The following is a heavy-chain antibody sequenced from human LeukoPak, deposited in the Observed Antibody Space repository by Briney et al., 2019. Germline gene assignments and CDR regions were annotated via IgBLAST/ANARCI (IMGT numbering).Heavy chain of an antibody. V-gene: IGHV3-21*01. CDR1: GFTFSSYS. J-gene: IGHJ4*02. CDR2: ISSSSSYI. D-gene: IGHD1-14*01. CDR3: AKADAVYYFDY. Sequence: PGGCLRLSCAASGFTFSSYSMNWFRQAPGKGLEWVSSISSSSSYIYYADSVKGRFTISRDNAKNSLYLQMNSLRAEDTAVYYCAKADAVYYFDYWGQGTLVTVSS.